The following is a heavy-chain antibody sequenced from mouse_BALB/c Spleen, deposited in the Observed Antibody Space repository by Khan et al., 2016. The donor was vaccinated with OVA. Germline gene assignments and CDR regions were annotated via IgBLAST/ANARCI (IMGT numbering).Heavy chain of an antibody. J-gene: IGHJ3*01. CDR2: ISSSTYT. CDR3: ASHLTGSFAY. CDR1: GFTFSNYG. Sequence: EVELVESGGDLVKPGGSLKLSCAASGFTFSNYGMSWVRQTPDKRLEWVATISSSTYTYYPDSVKGRFTISRNNVKNTLYLQMSSLKSEDTAMYYCASHLTGSFAYWGQGTLVTVSA. D-gene: IGHD4-1*01. V-gene: IGHV5-6*01.